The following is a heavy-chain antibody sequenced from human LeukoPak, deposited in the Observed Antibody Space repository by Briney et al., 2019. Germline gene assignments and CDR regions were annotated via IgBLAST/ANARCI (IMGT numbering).Heavy chain of an antibody. CDR3: ARSANYFDTSGQDY. J-gene: IGHJ4*02. V-gene: IGHV3-74*01. CDR2: TNRDDSDT. CDR1: GFTFSGYW. D-gene: IGHD3-22*01. Sequence: GGSLRLSCAASGFTFSGYWMHWVRQAPGKGLVWVSRTNRDDSDTSYADSVKGRLTISRDKAKSTLYLQMNSLRVEDTAVYYCARSANYFDTSGQDYWGQGTLVTVSS.